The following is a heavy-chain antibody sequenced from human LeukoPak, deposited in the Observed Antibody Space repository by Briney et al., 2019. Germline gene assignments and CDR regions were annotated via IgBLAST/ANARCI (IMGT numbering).Heavy chain of an antibody. D-gene: IGHD6-6*01. V-gene: IGHV4-34*01. CDR2: INHSGST. J-gene: IGHJ6*03. CDR3: ARIAARYSHYMGV. CDR1: GGSFSGYY. Sequence: SETLSLTCAVYGGSFSGYYWSWIRQPPGKGLEWIGEINHSGSTNYNPSLKSRVTISVDTSKNQFSLKLSSVTAADTAVYYCARIAARYSHYMGVWGKGTTVTVSS.